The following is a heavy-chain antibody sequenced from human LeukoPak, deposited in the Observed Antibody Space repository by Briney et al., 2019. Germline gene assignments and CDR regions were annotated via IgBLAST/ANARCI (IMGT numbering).Heavy chain of an antibody. CDR2: IYTSGST. D-gene: IGHD6-19*01. CDR1: GGSISSGSYY. CDR3: ARVTPSSGWYVQRLDAFDI. V-gene: IGHV4-61*02. J-gene: IGHJ3*02. Sequence: PSQTLSLTCTVSGGSISSGSYYWSWLRQPAGKGLEWIGRIYTSGSTNYNPSLKSRVTMSVDTSKNQFSLKLSSVTAADTAVYYCARVTPSSGWYVQRLDAFDIWGQGTMVTVSS.